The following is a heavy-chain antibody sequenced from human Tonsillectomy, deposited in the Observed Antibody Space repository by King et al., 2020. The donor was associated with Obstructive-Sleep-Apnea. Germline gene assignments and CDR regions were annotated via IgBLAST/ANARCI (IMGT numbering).Heavy chain of an antibody. CDR3: ARAVTYYDFWSGSDTSPAVYYGMDV. CDR2: INHSGST. V-gene: IGHV4-34*01. J-gene: IGHJ6*02. CDR1: GGSFSGYY. D-gene: IGHD3-3*01. Sequence: VQLQQWGAGLLKPSETLSLTCAVYGGSFSGYYWSWVRQPPGKGLEWIGEINHSGSTNYNPSLKSRVTISVDTSKNQFSLRLGSVTAADTAVYYCARAVTYYDFWSGSDTSPAVYYGMDVWGQGTTVTVSS.